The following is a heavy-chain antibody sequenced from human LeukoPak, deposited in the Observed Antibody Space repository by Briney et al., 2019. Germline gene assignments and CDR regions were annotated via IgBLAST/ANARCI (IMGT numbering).Heavy chain of an antibody. D-gene: IGHD3-3*01. Sequence: GESLKISCKGSGYSFTSYWIGWVRQMPGKGLEWMGIIYPGDSDTRYSSSFQGQVTISADKSISTAYLQWSSLKASDTAMYYCARSRGDYDFWSGSYYYYYMDVWGKGTTVTASS. V-gene: IGHV5-51*01. CDR1: GYSFTSYW. J-gene: IGHJ6*03. CDR3: ARSRGDYDFWSGSYYYYYMDV. CDR2: IYPGDSDT.